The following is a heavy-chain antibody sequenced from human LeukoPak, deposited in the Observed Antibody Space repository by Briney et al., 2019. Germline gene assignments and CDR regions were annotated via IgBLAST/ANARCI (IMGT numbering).Heavy chain of an antibody. CDR2: ISAYNGNT. D-gene: IGHD3-22*01. CDR3: AREGLAYYYDSSGYYYAVDY. J-gene: IGHJ4*02. Sequence: GSSVKVSCKASGGTFSSYAISWVRQAPGQGLEWMGWISAYNGNTNYAQKLQGRVTMTTDTSTSTAYMELRSLRSDDTAVYYCAREGLAYYYDSSGYYYAVDYWGQGTLVTVSS. CDR1: GGTFSSYA. V-gene: IGHV1-18*01.